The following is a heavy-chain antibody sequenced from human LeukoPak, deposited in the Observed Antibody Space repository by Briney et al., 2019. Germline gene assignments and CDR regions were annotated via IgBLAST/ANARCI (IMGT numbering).Heavy chain of an antibody. CDR3: ARVPDYSYGYFDF. Sequence: PSETLSLTCTVSGGSISSSSYYWGWIRQPPGKGLEWIGSIYYSGSTYYNPSLKSRVTISVDTSKNQCSLTLSPVTAADTAVYYCARVPDYSYGYFDFWGQGTPVTVSS. D-gene: IGHD3-16*02. CDR1: GGSISSSSYY. J-gene: IGHJ4*02. CDR2: IYYSGST. V-gene: IGHV4-39*07.